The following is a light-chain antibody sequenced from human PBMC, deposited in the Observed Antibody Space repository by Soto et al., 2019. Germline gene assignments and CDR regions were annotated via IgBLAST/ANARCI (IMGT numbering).Light chain of an antibody. V-gene: IGLV2-23*01. CDR1: SSDVGSYNL. CDR3: CSYAGSSTHVV. Sequence: QSVLTQPASVSGSPGQSITISCTGTSSDVGSYNLVSWYQQHPGKAPKLMIYEGSKRPSGVSNRFSGSKSGNTASLTISGLQAEDEADYYCCSYAGSSTHVVFGEGTQLTVL. J-gene: IGLJ2*01. CDR2: EGS.